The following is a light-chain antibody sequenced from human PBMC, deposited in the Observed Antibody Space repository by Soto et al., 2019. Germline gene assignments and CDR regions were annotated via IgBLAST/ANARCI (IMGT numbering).Light chain of an antibody. J-gene: IGLJ2*01. CDR1: SSNIGAGYD. CDR3: QSYDSSLSGDYVV. CDR2: GNS. V-gene: IGLV1-40*01. Sequence: QSVLTQPPSVSGAPGQRVTISCTGSSSNIGAGYDVHWYQQLPGTAPKLLIYGNSNRPSGVPDRFSGSKSGTSASLAITGLQAEDEADYYCQSYDSSLSGDYVVFGGGTKVTV.